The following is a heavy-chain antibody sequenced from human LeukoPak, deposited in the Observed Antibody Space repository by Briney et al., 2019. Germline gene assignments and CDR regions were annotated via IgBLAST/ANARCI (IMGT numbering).Heavy chain of an antibody. V-gene: IGHV3-21*01. D-gene: IGHD6-6*01. CDR3: ARCRVTHSSSSELDY. Sequence: GGSLRLSCAASGFTVSSNYMSWVRQAPGKGLEWVSSISSSSSYIYYADSLKGRFAISRDNAKNSLYLQMNSLRAEDTAVYYCARCRVTHSSSSELDYWGQGTLVTVSS. J-gene: IGHJ4*02. CDR1: GFTVSSNY. CDR2: ISSSSSYI.